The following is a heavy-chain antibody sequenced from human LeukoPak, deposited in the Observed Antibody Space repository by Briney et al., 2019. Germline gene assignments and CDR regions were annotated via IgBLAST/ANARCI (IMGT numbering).Heavy chain of an antibody. V-gene: IGHV4-59*08. Sequence: SETLSLTCTVSGGSISDNYWSWIRQPPGKGLEWIGYAYYSGHTNYNSSLKSRVTMSLDTSKSQFSLRLSSVTAADTAVYFCARHPFATPFDYWGPGTLVSVSS. D-gene: IGHD2-15*01. CDR3: ARHPFATPFDY. CDR2: AYYSGHT. J-gene: IGHJ4*02. CDR1: GGSISDNY.